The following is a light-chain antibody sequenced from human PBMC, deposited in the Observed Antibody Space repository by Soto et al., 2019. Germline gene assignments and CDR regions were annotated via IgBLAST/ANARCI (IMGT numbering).Light chain of an antibody. CDR1: QSVSSN. J-gene: IGKJ1*01. Sequence: EVVLKRFSATLSLSPGERATLSCSASQSVSSNLAWYQQGPGPAPSLLTKGAFTRPTTIPHRFTGTGSGTQFTLTISILQYKDFALYYCQQYHDRPLTFGQGSNVDI. CDR2: GAF. V-gene: IGKV3-15*01. CDR3: QQYHDRPLT.